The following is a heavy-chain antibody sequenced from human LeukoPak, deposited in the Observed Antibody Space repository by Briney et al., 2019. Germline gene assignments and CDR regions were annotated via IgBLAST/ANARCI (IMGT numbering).Heavy chain of an antibody. V-gene: IGHV1-8*03. Sequence: GASVKVSCKASGYTFTGYYMHWVRQAPGQGLEWMGWMNPNSGNTGYAQKFQGRVTITRNTSISTAYMELSSLRSEDTAVYYCARGSRSSGWYNWFDPWGQGTLVTVSS. J-gene: IGHJ5*02. CDR3: ARGSRSSGWYNWFDP. CDR1: GYTFTGYY. D-gene: IGHD6-19*01. CDR2: MNPNSGNT.